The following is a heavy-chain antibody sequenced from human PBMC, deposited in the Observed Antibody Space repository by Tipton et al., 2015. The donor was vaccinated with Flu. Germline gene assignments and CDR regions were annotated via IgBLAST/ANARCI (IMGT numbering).Heavy chain of an antibody. V-gene: IGHV3-21*01. Sequence: GSLRLSCAASGFTFSSYSMNWVRQAPGKGLEWVSSISSSSSYIYYADSVKGRFTISRDNAKNSLYLQMNSLRAEDTAVYYCARDLKPYGDYNFDYWGQGTLVTVSS. D-gene: IGHD4-17*01. CDR3: ARDLKPYGDYNFDY. J-gene: IGHJ4*02. CDR1: GFTFSSYS. CDR2: ISSSSSYI.